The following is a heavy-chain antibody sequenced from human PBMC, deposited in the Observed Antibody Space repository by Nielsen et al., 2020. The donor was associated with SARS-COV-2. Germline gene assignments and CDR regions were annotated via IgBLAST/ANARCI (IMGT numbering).Heavy chain of an antibody. Sequence: ASVKVSCKASGYTFTGYYMQWVRQAPGQGLEWMGRINPNNGDTDYAQRFQGRVTMTRDTSISTAYMELSRLRSDDTAVYFCARFLVGSGWYFFDHWGQGTLVTVSS. J-gene: IGHJ4*02. CDR2: INPNNGDT. CDR3: ARFLVGSGWYFFDH. D-gene: IGHD6-19*01. CDR1: GYTFTGYY. V-gene: IGHV1-2*06.